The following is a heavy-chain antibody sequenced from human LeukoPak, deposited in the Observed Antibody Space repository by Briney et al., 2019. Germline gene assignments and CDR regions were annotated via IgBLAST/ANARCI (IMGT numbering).Heavy chain of an antibody. CDR2: IYYSGST. J-gene: IGHJ5*02. D-gene: IGHD4-23*01. V-gene: IGHV4-39*07. Sequence: SETLSLTCTVSGGSISSSSYYWGWIRQPPGKGLEYIGSIYYSGSTYYNPSLKSRVTISVDTSKNQFSLKLSSVTAADTAVYCCARGNYGGNSWFDPWGQGTLVTVSS. CDR3: ARGNYGGNSWFDP. CDR1: GGSISSSSYY.